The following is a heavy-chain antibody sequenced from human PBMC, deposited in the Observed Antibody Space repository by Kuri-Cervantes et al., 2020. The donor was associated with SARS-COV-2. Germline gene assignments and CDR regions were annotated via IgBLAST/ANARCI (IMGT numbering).Heavy chain of an antibody. CDR2: IKSKTDGGTT. Sequence: GESLKISCAASRFTFRNYGMHWVRQAPGKGLEWVGRIKSKTDGGTTDYAAPVKGRFTISRDDSKNTLYLQMNSLKTEDTAVYYCTTEDGDYVSLDYWGQGTLVTVSS. CDR1: RFTFRNYG. J-gene: IGHJ4*02. D-gene: IGHD4-17*01. V-gene: IGHV3-15*01. CDR3: TTEDGDYVSLDY.